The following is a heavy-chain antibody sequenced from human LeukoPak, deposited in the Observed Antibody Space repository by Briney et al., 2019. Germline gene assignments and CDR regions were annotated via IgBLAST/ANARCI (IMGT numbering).Heavy chain of an antibody. CDR3: ARMGFGELLSSYYYYGMDV. D-gene: IGHD3-10*01. V-gene: IGHV4-4*07. Sequence: PSETLSLTCTVSGCSISSYYWSWIRQPAGKGLEWIGRIYTSGSTNYNPSLKSRVTMSVDTSKNQFSLKLSSVTAADTAVYYCARMGFGELLSSYYYYGMDVWGQGTTVTVSS. J-gene: IGHJ6*02. CDR1: GCSISSYY. CDR2: IYTSGST.